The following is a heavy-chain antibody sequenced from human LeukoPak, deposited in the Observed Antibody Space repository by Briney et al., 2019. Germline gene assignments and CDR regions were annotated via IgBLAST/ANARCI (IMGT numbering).Heavy chain of an antibody. J-gene: IGHJ4*02. CDR1: GYSISSGYY. Sequence: SETLSLTCTVSGYSISSGYYWGWIRQPPGKGLEWIGSIYHSGSTYYNPSLKSRVTISVDTSKNQFSLKLSSVTAADTAVYYCARETTYYYDSSGYYHDYWGQGTLVTVSS. CDR3: ARETTYYYDSSGYYHDY. D-gene: IGHD3-22*01. CDR2: IYHSGST. V-gene: IGHV4-38-2*02.